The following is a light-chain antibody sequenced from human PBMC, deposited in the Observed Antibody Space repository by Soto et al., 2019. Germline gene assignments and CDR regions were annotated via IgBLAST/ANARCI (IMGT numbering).Light chain of an antibody. J-gene: IGKJ2*01. V-gene: IGKV3-11*01. Sequence: EIVLTQSPATLSLSPGERATLSCRASQSVSSNLAWYQQKPGQAPRLLIYDASTRATGIPARFSGSGSGTDFTLTISSLEPEDFAVYYCQQHNNWPYTFGQGTKLEIK. CDR3: QQHNNWPYT. CDR2: DAS. CDR1: QSVSSN.